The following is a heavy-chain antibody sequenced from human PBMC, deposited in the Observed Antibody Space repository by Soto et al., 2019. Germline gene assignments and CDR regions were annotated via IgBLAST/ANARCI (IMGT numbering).Heavy chain of an antibody. Sequence: GASVKVSCKVSGYTLTELSMHWVRQAPGKGLEWMGGFDPEDGETIYAQKFQGRVTMTEDTSTDTAYMELSSLRSEDTAVYYCATVVPDCTNGVCYNLVPNHNFDWFDPWGQGTLVTVS. CDR1: GYTLTELS. V-gene: IGHV1-24*01. J-gene: IGHJ5*02. CDR3: ATVVPDCTNGVCYNLVPNHNFDWFDP. D-gene: IGHD2-8*01. CDR2: FDPEDGET.